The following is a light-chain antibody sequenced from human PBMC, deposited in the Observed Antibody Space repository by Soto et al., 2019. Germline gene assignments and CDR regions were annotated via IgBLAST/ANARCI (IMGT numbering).Light chain of an antibody. J-gene: IGLJ1*01. Sequence: QSVLTQPRSVSGSPEQSVTISCTGTSSDVGGYNYVSWYQQHPGKAPKLMIYDVSKRPSGVPDRFSGSKSGNTASLTISGLHAEDEADYYCCSYAGSYKKVFGTGTKVTVL. CDR3: CSYAGSYKKV. CDR2: DVS. CDR1: SSDVGGYNY. V-gene: IGLV2-11*01.